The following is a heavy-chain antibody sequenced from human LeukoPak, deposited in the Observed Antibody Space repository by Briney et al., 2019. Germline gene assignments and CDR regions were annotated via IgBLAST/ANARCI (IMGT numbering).Heavy chain of an antibody. J-gene: IGHJ5*02. D-gene: IGHD3-22*01. CDR3: ARAGTAAYYDSSGSWFDP. CDR1: GGTFSSYA. V-gene: IGHV1-69*06. CDR2: IIPIFGTA. Sequence: GASVKVSCKASGGTFSSYAISWVRQAPGQGLEWMGGIIPIFGTANYAQKFQGRVTITADKSTSTAYMELSSLRSEDTAVYYCARAGTAAYYDSSGSWFDPWGQGTLVTVSS.